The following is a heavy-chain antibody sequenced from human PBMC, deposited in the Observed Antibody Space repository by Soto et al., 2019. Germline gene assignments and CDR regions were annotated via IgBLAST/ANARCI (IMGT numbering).Heavy chain of an antibody. J-gene: IGHJ3*02. D-gene: IGHD5-18*01. CDR3: AEDHLSYGDAFDI. CDR2: ISGSGGST. Sequence: PGGSLRLSCAASGFTFSSYAMSWVRQAPGKGLEWVSAISGSGGSTYYADSVKGRFTISRDNSKNTLYLQMNSLRAEDTAVYYCAEDHLSYGDAFDIWGQGTLVTVSS. V-gene: IGHV3-23*01. CDR1: GFTFSSYA.